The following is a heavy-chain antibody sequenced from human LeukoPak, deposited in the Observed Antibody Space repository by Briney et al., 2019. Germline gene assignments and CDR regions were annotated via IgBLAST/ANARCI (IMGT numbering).Heavy chain of an antibody. J-gene: IGHJ4*02. CDR2: ISAYNGNT. D-gene: IGHD3-22*01. V-gene: IGHV1-18*01. CDR3: ARCPHYDSSGYYPFDY. Sequence: GASMKVSCKASGYTFTSYGISWVRQAPGQGLEWMGWISAYNGNTNYAQKLQGRVTMTTDTSTSTAYMELRSLRSDDTAVYYCARCPHYDSSGYYPFDYWGQGTLVTVSS. CDR1: GYTFTSYG.